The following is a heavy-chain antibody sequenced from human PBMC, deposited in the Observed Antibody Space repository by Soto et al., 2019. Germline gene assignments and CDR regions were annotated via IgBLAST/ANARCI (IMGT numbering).Heavy chain of an antibody. J-gene: IGHJ4*02. Sequence: EVSLVESGGGVVRPGGSLRLSCAASGFGFDEYGMSWVRQGPGKGLEWVSGITRHGDSTGYADSVKGRFTISRDNVKNSLYLQMNGLRAEDTAFYYCARDHRWGYEYGDYGDSWGQGTLVTVSS. CDR1: GFGFDEYG. V-gene: IGHV3-20*04. D-gene: IGHD4-17*01. CDR2: ITRHGDST. CDR3: ARDHRWGYEYGDYGDS.